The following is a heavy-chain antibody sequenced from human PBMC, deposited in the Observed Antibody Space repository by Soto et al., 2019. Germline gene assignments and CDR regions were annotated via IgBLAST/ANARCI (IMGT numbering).Heavy chain of an antibody. D-gene: IGHD1-7*01. V-gene: IGHV4-34*01. J-gene: IGHJ4*02. Sequence: SETLSLTCAVYGGSFSGYYWSWIRQPPGKGLEWIGEINHSGSTNYNPPLKSRVTISVDTSKNQFSLKLSSVTAADTAVYYCASIKGFAGTNPSDYWGQGTLVTVS. CDR1: GGSFSGYY. CDR2: INHSGST. CDR3: ASIKGFAGTNPSDY.